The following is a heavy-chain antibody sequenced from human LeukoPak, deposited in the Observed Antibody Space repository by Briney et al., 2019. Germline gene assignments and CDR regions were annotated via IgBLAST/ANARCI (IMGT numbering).Heavy chain of an antibody. J-gene: IGHJ4*02. Sequence: SETLSLTCTVSGGSISSHYWSWIRQPPGKGLEWIVYIYYSGSTNYNPSLKSRVTISVDTSKNQFSLKLSSVTAADTAVYYCARYSSSVTDFDYWGQGTLVTLSS. CDR3: ARYSSSVTDFDY. CDR2: IYYSGST. CDR1: GGSISSHY. V-gene: IGHV4-59*11. D-gene: IGHD6-6*01.